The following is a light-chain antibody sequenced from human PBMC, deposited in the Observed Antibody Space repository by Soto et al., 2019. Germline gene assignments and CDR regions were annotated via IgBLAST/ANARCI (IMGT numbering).Light chain of an antibody. V-gene: IGLV2-8*01. J-gene: IGLJ2*01. CDR2: EVT. Sequence: QSVLTQPPSASGSPGQSVTISCTGTSSDIGGYKSVSWYQQHPGKAPKLIIYEVTKRPSGVPDRFSGSKSGNTASLTVPRLQAEDEGDYYCSSYAGSNNFVVFGGGTKLTVL. CDR3: SSYAGSNNFVV. CDR1: SSDIGGYKS.